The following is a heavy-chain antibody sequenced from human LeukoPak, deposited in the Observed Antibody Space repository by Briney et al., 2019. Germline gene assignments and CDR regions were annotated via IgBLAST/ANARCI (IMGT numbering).Heavy chain of an antibody. CDR1: GYSFTNYW. CDR3: ARRDSSGLTGDY. Sequence: GESLKISCKGSGYSFTNYWIAWVRQMPGKGLEWMGIIYSPSFQGQVTISADKSISTAYLQWSSLKASDIAMYYCARRDSSGLTGDYWGQGTLVTVSS. D-gene: IGHD3-22*01. CDR2: I. J-gene: IGHJ4*02. V-gene: IGHV5-51*01.